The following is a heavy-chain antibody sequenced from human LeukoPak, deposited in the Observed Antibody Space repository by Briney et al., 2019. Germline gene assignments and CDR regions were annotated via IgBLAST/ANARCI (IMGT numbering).Heavy chain of an antibody. CDR1: GFTFSSYA. CDR3: ATLYGDYNWYFDL. Sequence: PGGSLRLSCAASGFTFSSYAMSWVRQAPGKGLEWVSTLSASGGSTFYAASVKGRFTVSRDNSKNTLFLQTNTLRAEDTAVYYCATLYGDYNWYFDLWGRGTLVTVSS. J-gene: IGHJ2*01. CDR2: LSASGGST. V-gene: IGHV3-23*01. D-gene: IGHD4-17*01.